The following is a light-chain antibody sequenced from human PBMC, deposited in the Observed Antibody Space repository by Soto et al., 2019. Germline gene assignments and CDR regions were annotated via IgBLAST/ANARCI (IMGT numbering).Light chain of an antibody. Sequence: QSALTQPASVSGSPGQSITISCTGTSSDVGGFNFVSWYQQHPGRAPKLMIYDVINRPSGVSNRFSGSKSGNTASLTISGLRSEDEADYYCSSYTSNTTPYVFGTGTKLTVL. CDR3: SSYTSNTTPYV. J-gene: IGLJ1*01. CDR1: SSDVGGFNF. CDR2: DVI. V-gene: IGLV2-14*03.